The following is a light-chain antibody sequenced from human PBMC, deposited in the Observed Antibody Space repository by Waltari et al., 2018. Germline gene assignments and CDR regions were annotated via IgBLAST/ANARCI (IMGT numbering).Light chain of an antibody. CDR1: SSNIGSNY. J-gene: IGLJ1*01. V-gene: IGLV1-47*01. CDR2: RNN. Sequence: QSVLTQPPSASGTPGQRVPISCSGSSSNIGSNYVYWYQQLPGTAPKRLIYRNNQRPSGVPDRFSGSKSGTSASLAISGLRSEDEADYYCAAWDDSLSGYVFGTGTKVTVL. CDR3: AAWDDSLSGYV.